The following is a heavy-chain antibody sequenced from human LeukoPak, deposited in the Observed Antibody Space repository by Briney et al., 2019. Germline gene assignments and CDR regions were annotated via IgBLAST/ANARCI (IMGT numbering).Heavy chain of an antibody. CDR2: IYTSGST. D-gene: IGHD1-26*01. CDR1: GGSFSGYY. Sequence: SETLSLTCAVYGGSFSGYYWSWIRQPPGKGLEWIGRIYTSGSTNYNPSLKSRVTISVDTSKNQFSLKLSSVTAADTAVYYCARDGRFPPEVLPRYFDYWGQGTLVTVSS. V-gene: IGHV4-4*08. CDR3: ARDGRFPPEVLPRYFDY. J-gene: IGHJ4*02.